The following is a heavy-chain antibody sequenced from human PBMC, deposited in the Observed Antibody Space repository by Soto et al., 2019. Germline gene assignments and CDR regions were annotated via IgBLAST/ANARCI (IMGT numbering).Heavy chain of an antibody. Sequence: PSETLSLTCTVSGGSVSSFSYYWSWIRHPPGKGLEWIGYIYYSGGTTYNPSLKSRLTMSIDTSKNQFSLMLTSVTAADTAIYYCAGDYASGSYSFDYWGQGTLVTVSS. CDR1: GGSVSSFSYY. D-gene: IGHD3-10*01. CDR3: AGDYASGSYSFDY. J-gene: IGHJ4*02. CDR2: IYYSGGT. V-gene: IGHV4-61*01.